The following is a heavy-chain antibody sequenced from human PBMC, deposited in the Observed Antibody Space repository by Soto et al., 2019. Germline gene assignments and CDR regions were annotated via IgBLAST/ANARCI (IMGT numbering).Heavy chain of an antibody. CDR3: AKDLRRAFDGMDV. J-gene: IGHJ6*02. Sequence: QVQLVESGGVVVQPGRSLRLSCVASGFTFSSYGMHWVRRAPGKGLEWVTLLSNDGRNEYYADSVKGRFTISRDNSKNTLYLQMNSLRAEDTAVYYCAKDLRRAFDGMDVWGQGTTVTVSS. CDR2: LSNDGRNE. D-gene: IGHD3-9*01. V-gene: IGHV3-30*18. CDR1: GFTFSSYG.